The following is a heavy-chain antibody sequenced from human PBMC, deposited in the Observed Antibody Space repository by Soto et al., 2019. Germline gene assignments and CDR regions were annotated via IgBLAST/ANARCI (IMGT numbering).Heavy chain of an antibody. CDR3: ARDAIAGAGAFDY. J-gene: IGHJ4*02. D-gene: IGHD6-19*01. CDR2: ISALNAKT. V-gene: IGHV1-18*04. Sequence: QVQLVQSGAEVKKPGASVKVSCTASGYTYFSYGISWMRQAPGQGLEWLGWISALNAKTNYAPKFQASVTLTTDASTSTAYMELWGLRSDDTAVYFCARDAIAGAGAFDYWGQGALVIVSS. CDR1: GYTYFSYG.